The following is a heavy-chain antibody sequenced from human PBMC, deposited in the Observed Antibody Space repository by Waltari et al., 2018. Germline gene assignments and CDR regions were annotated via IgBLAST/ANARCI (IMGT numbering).Heavy chain of an antibody. J-gene: IGHJ4*02. Sequence: EVQVLESGGGLVQPGGSLRLSCAASGFTFSCCAMSWVRQAPGKGLGWFSTVNKGVDDTYYADSVRGRFTISRDNSKNTLYLQVNSLRAEDTAIYYCAKLAGISAWYFDYWGQGTLVTVSS. CDR2: VNKGVDDT. D-gene: IGHD1-1*01. CDR1: GFTFSCCA. CDR3: AKLAGISAWYFDY. V-gene: IGHV3-23*01.